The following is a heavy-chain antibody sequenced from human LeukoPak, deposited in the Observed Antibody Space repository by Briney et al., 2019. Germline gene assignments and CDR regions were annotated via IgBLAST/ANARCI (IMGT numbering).Heavy chain of an antibody. D-gene: IGHD3/OR15-3a*01. J-gene: IGHJ6*03. CDR3: ASVRFVDWRHVGYMDV. Sequence: PSEALSLTCIDSLSSLSSTNYYWGWIRQSPGEGLEWIGSIYYTGSTYYNPSLKSRVSISLDMSKTHFFLKLTSVTAADTAMYYCASVRFVDWRHVGYMDVWGKGTTVTVSS. CDR2: IYYTGST. V-gene: IGHV4-39*07. CDR1: LSSLSSTNYY.